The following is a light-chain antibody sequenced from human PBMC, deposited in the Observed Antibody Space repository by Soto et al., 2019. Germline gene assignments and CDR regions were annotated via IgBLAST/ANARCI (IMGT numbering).Light chain of an antibody. CDR1: QSISSW. Sequence: DIQMTQSPSTLSASVGDRVTITCRASQSISSWLAWYQQKPGKAPMLLIYKASSLESGVPSRFSGSGSGTELTLTISSLQPDDFATYYCQQYNSYPWTFGQGTKVEIK. V-gene: IGKV1-5*03. CDR2: KAS. J-gene: IGKJ1*01. CDR3: QQYNSYPWT.